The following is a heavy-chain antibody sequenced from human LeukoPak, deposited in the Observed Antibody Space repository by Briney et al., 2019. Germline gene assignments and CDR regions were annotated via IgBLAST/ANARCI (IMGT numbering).Heavy chain of an antibody. CDR2: IYHSGST. CDR1: GGSISSSNW. Sequence: GTLSLTCAVSGGSISSSNWWXWVRQPPGQGLEWIGEIYHSGSTNYNPSLKSLVTISEDRSKNQFSLKLSSVTAADTAVYYCARLRDGRWLLEYWGQGTLVTVSS. D-gene: IGHD5-24*01. CDR3: ARLRDGRWLLEY. J-gene: IGHJ4*02. V-gene: IGHV4-4*02.